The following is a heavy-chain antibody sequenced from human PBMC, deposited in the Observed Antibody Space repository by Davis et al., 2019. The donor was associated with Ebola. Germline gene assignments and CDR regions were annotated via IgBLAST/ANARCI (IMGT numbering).Heavy chain of an antibody. CDR3: ARGEDNRGWTSGWWFDS. V-gene: IGHV5-51*01. CDR2: IYPDDSDA. D-gene: IGHD6-19*01. CDR1: GYSYITYW. J-gene: IGHJ5*01. Sequence: GESLKISCKTSGYSYITYWIAWVRQMPGKGLEWMGIIYPDDSDARYSPSFQGQVRISVDQSINTAYLEWGSLKASDNAFYYCARGEDNRGWTSGWWFDSWGQGTRVSVSS.